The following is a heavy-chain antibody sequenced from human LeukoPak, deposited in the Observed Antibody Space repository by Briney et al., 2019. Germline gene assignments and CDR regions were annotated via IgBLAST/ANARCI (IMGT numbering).Heavy chain of an antibody. J-gene: IGHJ4*02. CDR1: GYSFTSYW. CDR3: ARTPSSTRSTSAPFDY. CDR2: IYPGDSDT. Sequence: PGESLKISCKGSGYSFTSYWTGWVRQMPGKGLEWMGIIYPGDSDTRYSPSFQGQVTISADKSISTAYLQWSSLKASDTAMYYCARTPSSTRSTSAPFDYWGQGTLVTVSS. V-gene: IGHV5-51*01. D-gene: IGHD2-2*01.